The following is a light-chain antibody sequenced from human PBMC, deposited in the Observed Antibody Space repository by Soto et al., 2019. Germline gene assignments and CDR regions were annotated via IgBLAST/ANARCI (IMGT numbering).Light chain of an antibody. CDR1: SSDVGGYSY. CDR3: SSYTSSSTQV. Sequence: QSALTQPASVSGSPGQSITISCTGTSSDVGGYSYVSWYQQHPGKAPKLMIYDVSNRPSGVSNRFSGSKSGNTASLTISGLQAEDEADYYCSSYTSSSTQVFGTGTKLTV. CDR2: DVS. V-gene: IGLV2-14*03. J-gene: IGLJ1*01.